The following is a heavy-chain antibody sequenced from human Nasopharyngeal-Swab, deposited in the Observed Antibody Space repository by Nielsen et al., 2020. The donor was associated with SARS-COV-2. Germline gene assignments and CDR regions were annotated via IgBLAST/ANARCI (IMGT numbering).Heavy chain of an antibody. J-gene: IGHJ6*02. CDR1: GFTFSSYW. CDR2: IKQDGSEK. V-gene: IGHV3-7*03. D-gene: IGHD2-15*01. CDR3: ARGKDCGGGSCNGYHYYGMDV. Sequence: GESLKISCAASGFTFSSYWMSWVRQAPGKGLEWVANIKQDGSEKYYVDSVKGRFTISRDNAKNTVYLQMNSLRAEDTAVYYCARGKDCGGGSCNGYHYYGMDVWGLGTTVTVSS.